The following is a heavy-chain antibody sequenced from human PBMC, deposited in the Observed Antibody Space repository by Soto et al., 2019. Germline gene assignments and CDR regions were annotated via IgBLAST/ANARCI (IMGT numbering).Heavy chain of an antibody. D-gene: IGHD6-19*01. CDR3: ARGALTVANWFDP. CDR1: GYTFTDYY. J-gene: IGHJ5*02. CDR2: INPNNGVT. V-gene: IGHV1-2*02. Sequence: QVQLVQSGAEVKKPGASVKVSCKASGYTFTDYYMNWVRQAPGQGLEWMGWINPNNGVTNYAQKFQGRVTMTRDTFISTAYMDLSRLRSDDTALYYCARGALTVANWFDPWGQGTQVTVSS.